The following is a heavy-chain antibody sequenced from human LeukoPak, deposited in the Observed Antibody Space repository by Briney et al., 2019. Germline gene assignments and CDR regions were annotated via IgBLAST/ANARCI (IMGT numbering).Heavy chain of an antibody. V-gene: IGHV1-69*05. CDR2: IIPIFGTA. CDR1: GGTLSSYA. CDR3: AREVVVPAATYYYYYYMDV. D-gene: IGHD2-2*01. Sequence: SVKVSCKASGGTLSSYAISWVRQAPGQGLEWMGGIIPIFGTANYAQKFQGRVTITTDESTSTAYMELSSLRSEDTAVYYCAREVVVPAATYYYYYYMDVWGKGTTVTVSS. J-gene: IGHJ6*03.